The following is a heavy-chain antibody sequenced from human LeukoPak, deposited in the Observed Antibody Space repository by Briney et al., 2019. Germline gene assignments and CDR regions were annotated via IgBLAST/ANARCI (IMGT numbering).Heavy chain of an antibody. CDR3: ARASYYYDSSGYSVGDFDY. Sequence: GASVKVSCKASGYTFTSNYIHWVRQAPGQGLEWMGWISAYNGNTNYAQKLQGRVTMTTDTSTSTAYMELRSLRSDDTAVYYCARASYYYDSSGYSVGDFDYWGQGTLVTVSS. V-gene: IGHV1-18*04. CDR2: ISAYNGNT. CDR1: GYTFTSNY. D-gene: IGHD3-22*01. J-gene: IGHJ4*02.